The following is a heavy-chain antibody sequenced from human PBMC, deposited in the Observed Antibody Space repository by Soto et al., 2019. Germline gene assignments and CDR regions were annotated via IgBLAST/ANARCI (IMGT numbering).Heavy chain of an antibody. D-gene: IGHD2-15*01. CDR3: AREYDSKRGYYYYYYGMDV. J-gene: IGHJ6*02. V-gene: IGHV3-20*04. CDR2: INWNGGST. CDR1: GFTFDDYG. Sequence: EVQLAESGGGVVRPGGSLRLSCAASGFTFDDYGMSWVRQAPGKGLEWVSGINWNGGSTGYADSVKGRFTISRDNAKNSLYLQMNSLRAEDTALYYCAREYDSKRGYYYYYYGMDVWGQGTTVTVSS.